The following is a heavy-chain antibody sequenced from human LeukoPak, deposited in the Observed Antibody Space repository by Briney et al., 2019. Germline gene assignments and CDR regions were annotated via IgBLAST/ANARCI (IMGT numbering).Heavy chain of an antibody. J-gene: IGHJ6*03. V-gene: IGHV4-61*02. D-gene: IGHD1-26*01. Sequence: PSETLSLTCTVSGGSISSGSYYWSWIRQPAGKGLEWIGRIYTSGSTNYNPSLKSRVTISVDTSKNQFSLKLSSVTAADTAVYYCARDGIVGANYYYYYMDVWGKGTTVTVSS. CDR3: ARDGIVGANYYYYYMDV. CDR2: IYTSGST. CDR1: GGSISSGSYY.